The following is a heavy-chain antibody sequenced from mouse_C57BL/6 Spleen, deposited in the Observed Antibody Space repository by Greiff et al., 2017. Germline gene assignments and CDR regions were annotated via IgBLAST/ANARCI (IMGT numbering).Heavy chain of an antibody. J-gene: IGHJ2*01. Sequence: QVQLQQPGAELVKPGASVKLSCTASGFTFTSYWMHWVKQRPGQGLEWIGMIRPNSGSTNYTEKVKSKATLTVDKATSTAYMQLSSLTSEDSAVXSSASGAIATVVVPHYWGQGTTLTVSS. CDR1: GFTFTSYW. D-gene: IGHD1-1*01. V-gene: IGHV1-64*01. CDR2: IRPNSGST. CDR3: ASGAIATVVVPHY.